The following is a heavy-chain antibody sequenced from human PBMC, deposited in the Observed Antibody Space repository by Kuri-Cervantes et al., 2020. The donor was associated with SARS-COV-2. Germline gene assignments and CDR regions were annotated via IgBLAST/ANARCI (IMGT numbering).Heavy chain of an antibody. D-gene: IGHD6-19*01. CDR3: ARQRDSSGWNYGMDV. CDR2: IGTAGDP. J-gene: IGHJ6*02. V-gene: IGHV3-13*05. CDR1: GLTFSSYD. Sequence: GESLKISCAASGLTFSSYDMHWVRQATGKGLEWVSAIGTAGDPYYPGSVKGRFTISRENAKNSLYLQMNSLRAGDTAVYYCARQRDSSGWNYGMDVWGQGTTVTVSS.